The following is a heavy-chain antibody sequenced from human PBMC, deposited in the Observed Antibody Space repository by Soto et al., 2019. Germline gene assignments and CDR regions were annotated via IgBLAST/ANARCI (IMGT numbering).Heavy chain of an antibody. CDR3: ARSAFTMIVVVGGLYAMGV. D-gene: IGHD3-22*01. CDR2: IIPIFGTA. J-gene: IGHJ6*02. CDR1: GGTFSSYA. Sequence: SVQVSCKASGGTFSSYAISWVRQAPGQGLECMGGIIPIFGTANYAQKFQGRVTITADKSTSTAYMELSSLRSEDTAVYYCARSAFTMIVVVGGLYAMGVWGQGTTVTVSS. V-gene: IGHV1-69*06.